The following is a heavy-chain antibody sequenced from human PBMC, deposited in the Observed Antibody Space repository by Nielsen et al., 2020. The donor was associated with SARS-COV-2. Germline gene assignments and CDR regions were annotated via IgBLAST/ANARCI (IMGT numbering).Heavy chain of an antibody. CDR2: ISAYNGNT. D-gene: IGHD5-12*01. CDR3: ARVATIGGGFDP. V-gene: IGHV1-18*01. J-gene: IGHJ5*02. Sequence: ASVKVSCKVSGYTLTELSMHWVRQAPGKGLEWMGWISAYNGNTNYAQKLQGRVTMTTDTSTSTAYMELRSLRSDDTAVYYCARVATIGGGFDPWGQGTLVTVSS. CDR1: GYTLTELS.